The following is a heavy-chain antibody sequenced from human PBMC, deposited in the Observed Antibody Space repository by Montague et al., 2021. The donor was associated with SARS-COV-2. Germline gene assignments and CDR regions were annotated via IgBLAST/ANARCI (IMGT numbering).Heavy chain of an antibody. J-gene: IGHJ4*02. V-gene: IGHV2-70*11. CDR3: ARTRYYDYDSGNYHGVDY. CDR2: IDWDDEK. CDR1: GFSLNTSRMC. D-gene: IGHD3-16*02. Sequence: PALVKPTQTLTVTCTFSGFSLNTSRMCVSWIRQPPGKALEWLARIDWDDEKYYRTSLKTRLTISKDTYTNQVVLRMINMDPLDTATFYCARTRYYDYDSGNYHGVDYWGQGTLVTVSS.